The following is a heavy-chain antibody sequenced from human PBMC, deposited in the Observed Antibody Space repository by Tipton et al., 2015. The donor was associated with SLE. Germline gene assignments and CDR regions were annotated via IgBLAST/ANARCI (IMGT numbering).Heavy chain of an antibody. V-gene: IGHV4-59*11. CDR1: GGSISSHY. J-gene: IGHJ4*02. CDR2: IYYSGST. CDR3: ARDLTYGSGSYFDY. D-gene: IGHD3-10*01. Sequence: TLSLTCTVSGGSISSHYWSWIRQPPGKGLEWIGYIYYSGSTNYNPSLKSRVTISVDTSKNQFSLKLSSVTAADTAVYYCARDLTYGSGSYFDYWGQGTLVTVSS.